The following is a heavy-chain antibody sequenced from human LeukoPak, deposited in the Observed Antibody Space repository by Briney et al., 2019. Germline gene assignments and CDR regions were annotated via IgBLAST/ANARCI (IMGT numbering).Heavy chain of an antibody. CDR2: IYYSGNT. CDR3: ARHRSPYYYGLDV. V-gene: IGHV4-59*08. Sequence: SETLSLTCIVSDESVSSHYWSWIRQPPGKGLEWIGYIYYSGNTNYYPSLESRATISIDPSKNQVSLRLTSATAADTAVYYCARHRSPYYYGLDVWGHGTTVTVSS. J-gene: IGHJ6*02. CDR1: DESVSSHY.